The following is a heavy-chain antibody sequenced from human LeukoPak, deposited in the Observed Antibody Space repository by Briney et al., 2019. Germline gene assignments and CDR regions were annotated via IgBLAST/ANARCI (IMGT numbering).Heavy chain of an antibody. J-gene: IGHJ4*02. CDR2: IYTSGST. CDR3: ARERSTTVTTPYYFDY. CDR1: GGSISSGSYY. D-gene: IGHD4-17*01. V-gene: IGHV4-61*02. Sequence: SETLSLTCTVSGGSISSGSYYWSWIRQPAGKGLEWIGRIYTSGSTNYKPSLKSRVTISADTSKNQFSLKLSSVTAADTAVYYCARERSTTVTTPYYFDYWGQGTLVTVSS.